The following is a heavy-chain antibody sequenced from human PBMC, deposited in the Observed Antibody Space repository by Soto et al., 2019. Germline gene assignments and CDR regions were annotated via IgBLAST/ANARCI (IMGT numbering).Heavy chain of an antibody. CDR3: ARAHYYDSSGYYLRDASDI. CDR1: GFTFSSYA. D-gene: IGHD3-22*01. Sequence: EVQLLESGGGLVQPGGSVRLSCGASGFTFSSYAIRWVRKAPGKGLVWVPDISGSGASTYYADSVKGRFTSSRDISKNTPFLQMNSLRADDSAVYYCARAHYYDSSGYYLRDASDIWGQGTMVTVSS. CDR2: ISGSGAST. V-gene: IGHV3-23*01. J-gene: IGHJ3*02.